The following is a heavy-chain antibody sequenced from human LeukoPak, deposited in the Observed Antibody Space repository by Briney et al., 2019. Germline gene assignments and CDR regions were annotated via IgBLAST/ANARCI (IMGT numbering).Heavy chain of an antibody. CDR3: AKIYCSGGSCYSGYFDY. Sequence: GGSLRLSCAASGFTFSNYGMHWVRQAPGKRLGWVAFIRYDGSNKYYADSVKGRFTISRDNSKNTLYLQMNSLRAEDTAVYYCAKIYCSGGSCYSGYFDYWGQGTLVTVSS. V-gene: IGHV3-30*02. CDR2: IRYDGSNK. CDR1: GFTFSNYG. D-gene: IGHD2-15*01. J-gene: IGHJ4*02.